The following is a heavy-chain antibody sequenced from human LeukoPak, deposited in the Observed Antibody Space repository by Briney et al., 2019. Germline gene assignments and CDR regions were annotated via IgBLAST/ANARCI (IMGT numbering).Heavy chain of an antibody. J-gene: IGHJ3*02. Sequence: SETLSLTCTVSGGSISSYYWSWIRQPAGKGLEWIGRIYTSGSTNYNPSLKSRVTMSVDTSKNQFSLKLSSVTAADTAVYYCARERIVGATYAFDIWGQGTMVTVSS. CDR1: GGSISSYY. D-gene: IGHD1-26*01. CDR2: IYTSGST. CDR3: ARERIVGATYAFDI. V-gene: IGHV4-4*07.